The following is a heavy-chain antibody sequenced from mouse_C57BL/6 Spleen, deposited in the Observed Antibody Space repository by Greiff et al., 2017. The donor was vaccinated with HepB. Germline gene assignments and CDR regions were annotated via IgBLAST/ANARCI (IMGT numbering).Heavy chain of an antibody. Sequence: EVQLVESGGGLVKPGGSLKLSCAASGFTFSDYGMHWVRQAPEKGLEWVAYISSGSSTIYYADTVKGRFTISRDNAKNTLFLQMTSLRSEDTAMYYCASEDHYYAMDYWGQGTSVTVSS. CDR2: ISSGSSTI. J-gene: IGHJ4*01. CDR1: GFTFSDYG. CDR3: ASEDHYYAMDY. V-gene: IGHV5-17*01.